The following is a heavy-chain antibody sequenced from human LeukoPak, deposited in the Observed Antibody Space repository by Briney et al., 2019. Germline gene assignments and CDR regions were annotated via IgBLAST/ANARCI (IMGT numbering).Heavy chain of an antibody. J-gene: IGHJ4*02. CDR1: GGTFSSYA. CDR2: IIPIFGIA. V-gene: IGHV1-69*04. CDR3: ARDLGSGWYLDY. Sequence: ASVKVSCKASGGTFSSYAISWVRQAPGQGLEWMGRIIPIFGIANYAQKFQGRVTITADKSTSTAYMELSSLRSEDTAVYYCARDLGSGWYLDYWGQGTLVTVSS. D-gene: IGHD6-19*01.